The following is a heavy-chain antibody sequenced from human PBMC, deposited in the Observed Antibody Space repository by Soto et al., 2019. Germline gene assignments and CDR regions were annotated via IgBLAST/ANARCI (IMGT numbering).Heavy chain of an antibody. J-gene: IGHJ3*02. CDR1: NTSISSSNW. V-gene: IGHV4-4*02. CDR3: VRDEAHYDILTGSSLGRAFDI. D-gene: IGHD3-9*01. Sequence: SETLSLTCVITNTSISSSNWWSWVRQAPGKGLEWIGEIYHTGRTNYAPSLKSRVTMSIDKSNNRFSLRLTSLTAADTAVYYCVRDEAHYDILTGSSLGRAFDIWGQGPMVTVSS. CDR2: IYHTGRT.